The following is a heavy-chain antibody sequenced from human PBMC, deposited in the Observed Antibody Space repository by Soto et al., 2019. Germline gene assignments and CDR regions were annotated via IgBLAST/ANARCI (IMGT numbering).Heavy chain of an antibody. CDR2: IYFDGITT. CDR1: GFTFNTHW. D-gene: IGHD1-26*01. Sequence: GGSLRLSCTASGFTFNTHWMHWVRQAPGKGLVWVSRIYFDGITTNYADSVKGRLTVSSDNAKNTVYLHVNTLRGEDAAVYYCARGGAMGVDYWGQGTLVTVSS. CDR3: ARGGAMGVDY. J-gene: IGHJ4*02. V-gene: IGHV3-74*01.